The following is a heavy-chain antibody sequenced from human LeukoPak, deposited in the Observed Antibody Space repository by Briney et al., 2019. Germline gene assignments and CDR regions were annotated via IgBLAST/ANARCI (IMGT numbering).Heavy chain of an antibody. V-gene: IGHV3-7*01. CDR3: VRYYYGSWTSFDF. J-gene: IGHJ4*02. D-gene: IGHD3-10*01. Sequence: GGSLRLSCVASGFTFSNYWMTWVRQAPGKGLEWVGNINQDGRMKNNVDSLKGRFTISRDNAKSSLFLQMSSLRVEDTAVFYCVRYYYGSWTSFDFRGQGTLVTVSS. CDR1: GFTFSNYW. CDR2: INQDGRMK.